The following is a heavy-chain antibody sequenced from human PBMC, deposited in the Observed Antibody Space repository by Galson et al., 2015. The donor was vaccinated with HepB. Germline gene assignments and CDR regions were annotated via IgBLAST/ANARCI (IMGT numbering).Heavy chain of an antibody. CDR3: ARHVSSNYYDGFDM. CDR2: IYPAYSNT. Sequence: QSGAEVKKPGESLKISCKGSGYTFTSYWIGWVRQMPGKGLQWVGIIYPAYSNTRYSPSFQGQVTISADKSISTAYLQWNSLKASDTAMYYCARHVSSNYYDGFDMWGQGTMVTVSS. V-gene: IGHV5-51*01. D-gene: IGHD3-22*01. J-gene: IGHJ3*02. CDR1: GYTFTSYW.